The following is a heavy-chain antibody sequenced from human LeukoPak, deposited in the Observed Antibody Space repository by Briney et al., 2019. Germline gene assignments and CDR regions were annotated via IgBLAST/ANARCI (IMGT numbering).Heavy chain of an antibody. CDR1: AYSFTSYW. J-gene: IGHJ4*02. Sequence: GASLKISSKGSAYSFTSYWIGWVRSMPGKGLEWMGIIYPVDSDTRYSPSFQGQVTISADKSISTAYLQWSSLKASDTAMYYCARAILRDYYFDYWGQGTLVTVSS. CDR3: ARAILRDYYFDY. V-gene: IGHV5-51*01. CDR2: IYPVDSDT. D-gene: IGHD3-9*01.